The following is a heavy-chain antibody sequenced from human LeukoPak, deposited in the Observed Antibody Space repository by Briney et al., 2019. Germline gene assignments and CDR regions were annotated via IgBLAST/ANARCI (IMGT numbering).Heavy chain of an antibody. Sequence: GGSLRLSCAASGFTFSSYAMSWVRQAPGKGLEWVSAISRSGGSTYYADSVKGRFTISRDNSKNTLYLQMNSLRAEDTAVYYCAKDAYDILTGYYPLVYWGQGTLVTVSS. V-gene: IGHV3-23*01. CDR2: ISRSGGST. CDR1: GFTFSSYA. D-gene: IGHD3-9*01. CDR3: AKDAYDILTGYYPLVY. J-gene: IGHJ4*02.